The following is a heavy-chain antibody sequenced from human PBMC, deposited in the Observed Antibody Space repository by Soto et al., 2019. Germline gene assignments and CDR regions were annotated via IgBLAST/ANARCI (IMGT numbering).Heavy chain of an antibody. CDR3: AMRFPTDY. J-gene: IGHJ4*02. V-gene: IGHV3-23*01. Sequence: EVQLLESGGGLVQPGGSLRLSCAVSGFTFSSYAMSWVRQAPGKGLEWVSAISGSGGRTFYADSVKGRFTISRDSSKNTLFLQMNSLRAEDTAVYYCAMRFPTDYWGQGTPVTVSS. D-gene: IGHD2-21*01. CDR2: ISGSGGRT. CDR1: GFTFSSYA.